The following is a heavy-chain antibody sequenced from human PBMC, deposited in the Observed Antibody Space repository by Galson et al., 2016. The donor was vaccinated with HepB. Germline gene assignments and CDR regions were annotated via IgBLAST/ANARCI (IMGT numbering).Heavy chain of an antibody. CDR2: IGSGTSYI. D-gene: IGHD2-8*01. V-gene: IGHV3-21*06. J-gene: IGHJ2*01. Sequence: SLRLSCAASGFTFRNYTMNWVRQAPGKGLEFISSIGSGTSYIYYADSVKGRFTISRDNAKSTLYLQMNSLRAGDTAVYYCATTNSRHWYFDLWGRGTLVIVSS. CDR1: GFTFRNYT. CDR3: ATTNSRHWYFDL.